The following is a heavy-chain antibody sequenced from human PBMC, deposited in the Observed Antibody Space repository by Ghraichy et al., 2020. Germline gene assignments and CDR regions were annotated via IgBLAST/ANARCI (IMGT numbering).Heavy chain of an antibody. CDR3: ARDGYYDSSGYFFSTDYWYFDL. CDR1: GGSISSYY. J-gene: IGHJ2*01. V-gene: IGHV4-4*07. CDR2: IYTSGST. Sequence: SETLSLTCTVSGGSISSYYWSWIRQPAGKGLEWIGRIYTSGSTNYNPSLKSRVTMSVDTSKNQFSLKLSSVTAADTAVYYCARDGYYDSSGYFFSTDYWYFDLWGRGTLVTVSS. D-gene: IGHD3-22*01.